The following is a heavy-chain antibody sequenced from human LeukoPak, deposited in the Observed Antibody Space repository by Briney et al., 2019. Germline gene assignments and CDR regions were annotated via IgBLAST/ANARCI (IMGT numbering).Heavy chain of an antibody. Sequence: SVKVCCKASGGTFSSYAISWVRQAPGQGLEWMGGIIPIFGTANYAQKFQGRVTITTDESTSTAYMELSSLRSEDTAVYYCARAGPYNWNYGTSLYYYYMDVWGKGTTVTVSS. J-gene: IGHJ6*03. V-gene: IGHV1-69*05. D-gene: IGHD1-7*01. CDR2: IIPIFGTA. CDR1: GGTFSSYA. CDR3: ARAGPYNWNYGTSLYYYYMDV.